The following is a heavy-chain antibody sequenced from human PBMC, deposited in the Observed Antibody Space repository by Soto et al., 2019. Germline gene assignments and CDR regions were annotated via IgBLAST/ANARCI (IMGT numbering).Heavy chain of an antibody. J-gene: IGHJ4*02. V-gene: IGHV3-64D*08. Sequence: PGGSLRLSCSASGFTFSSYAMHWVRQAPGKGLEYVSAISSNGGSTYYADSVKGRFTISRDNSKNTLYLQMSSLRAEDTAVYYCVKGKGYSYGYSVPYWGQGTLVTVSS. CDR3: VKGKGYSYGYSVPY. D-gene: IGHD5-18*01. CDR2: ISSNGGST. CDR1: GFTFSSYA.